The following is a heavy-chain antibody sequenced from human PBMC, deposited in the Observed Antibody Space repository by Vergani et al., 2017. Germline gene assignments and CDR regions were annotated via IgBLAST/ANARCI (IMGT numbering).Heavy chain of an antibody. D-gene: IGHD6-13*01. V-gene: IGHV3-33*08. CDR3: AREGSAAAEIYYYYYGMDV. CDR1: GFTFSSYG. J-gene: IGHJ6*02. Sequence: QVQLVESGGGVVQPGRSLRLSCAASGFTFSSYGMHWVRQAPGKGLEWVAVIWYDGSNKYYADSVKGRFTISRDNSKNTLYLQMNSLRAEDTAVYYCAREGSAAAEIYYYYYGMDVWGQGTTVTVS. CDR2: IWYDGSNK.